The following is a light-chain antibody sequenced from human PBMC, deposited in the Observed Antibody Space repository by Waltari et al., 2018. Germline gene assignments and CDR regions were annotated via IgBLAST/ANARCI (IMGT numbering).Light chain of an antibody. CDR3: CSDAGNYLRV. CDR1: SSDVGYYNY. J-gene: IGLJ2*01. V-gene: IGLV2-11*01. Sequence: QSALTQPRSVSGSPGQSVTIACTGTSSDVGYYNYVSWYQQHPGKAPKLMIYDVTERPSGVPDRFACSKSGNTAFLTIAGLHGDDEADYYCCSDAGNYLRVFGGGTKLTVL. CDR2: DVT.